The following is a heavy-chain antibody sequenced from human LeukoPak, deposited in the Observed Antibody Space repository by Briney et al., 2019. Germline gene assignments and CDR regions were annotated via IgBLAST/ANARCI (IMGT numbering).Heavy chain of an antibody. CDR1: GFTFSNYE. J-gene: IGHJ6*02. CDR2: ISSSGSPI. V-gene: IGHV3-48*03. Sequence: GGSLRLSCAASGFTFSNYEMNWVRQAPGKGLEWVSYISSSGSPIYYADSVKGRFTISRDNAKNSLYLQMNSLRAEDTAVYYCARDPCSGYYCGSLFYGMDVWGQGTTVTVSS. CDR3: ARDPCSGYYCGSLFYGMDV. D-gene: IGHD3-22*01.